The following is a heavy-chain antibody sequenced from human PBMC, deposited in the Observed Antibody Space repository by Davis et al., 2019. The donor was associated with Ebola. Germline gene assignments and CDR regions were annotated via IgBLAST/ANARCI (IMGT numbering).Heavy chain of an antibody. CDR2: MYYSGST. D-gene: IGHD2-21*02. J-gene: IGHJ3*02. CDR1: GGSISSTNLY. V-gene: IGHV4-39*01. Sequence: SQTLSLTCGVSGGSISSTNLYWGWARQAPGKGLEWIGSMYYSGSTFHNLSLKSRVTISADTSRTQFYMQLNSVTAADTAVYYCATLTYCGGDCYITDAFDIWGQGTMVTVSA. CDR3: ATLTYCGGDCYITDAFDI.